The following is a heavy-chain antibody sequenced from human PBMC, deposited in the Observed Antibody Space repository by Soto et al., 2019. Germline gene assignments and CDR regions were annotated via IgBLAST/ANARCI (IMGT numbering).Heavy chain of an antibody. V-gene: IGHV4-39*01. CDR3: ARHRGYYDILTGYYTESNFDY. Sequence: PSETLSLTCTVSGGSISSSSYYWGWIRQPPGKGLEWIGSIYYSGTTYYNPSLKSRVTMSVDTSKNQFSLKLSSVTAADTAVYYCARHRGYYDILTGYYTESNFDYWGQGTLVTVSS. J-gene: IGHJ4*02. D-gene: IGHD3-9*01. CDR1: GGSISSSSYY. CDR2: IYYSGTT.